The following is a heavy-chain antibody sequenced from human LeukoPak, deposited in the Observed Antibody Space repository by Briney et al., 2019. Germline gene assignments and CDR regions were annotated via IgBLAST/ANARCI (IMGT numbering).Heavy chain of an antibody. J-gene: IGHJ4*02. D-gene: IGHD2-15*01. CDR2: VNSDGRST. CDR1: GFTLSSHW. CDR3: ARVVDWCSGGSCYFEY. V-gene: IGHV3-74*03. Sequence: GGSLRLSCAASGFTLSSHWMHWVRQPPGKGLVWVSQVNSDGRSTTYADSVKGRFTISRDNAKNTLYLQMNSLRAEDTAVYYCARVVDWCSGGSCYFEYWSQGTLVTVSS.